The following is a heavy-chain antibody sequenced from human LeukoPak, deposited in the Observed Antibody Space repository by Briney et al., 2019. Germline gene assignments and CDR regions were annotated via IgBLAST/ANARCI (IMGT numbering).Heavy chain of an antibody. J-gene: IGHJ4*02. CDR2: IWYDGSNK. D-gene: IGHD6-19*01. Sequence: GGSLRLSCAASGFTFSSYGMHWVRQAPGKGLEWVAVIWYDGSNKYYADSVKGRFTISRDNSKNTLYLQMDSLRAEDTAVYYCAKGLYSSGWFRGDFDYWGQGTLVTVSS. CDR3: AKGLYSSGWFRGDFDY. V-gene: IGHV3-33*06. CDR1: GFTFSSYG.